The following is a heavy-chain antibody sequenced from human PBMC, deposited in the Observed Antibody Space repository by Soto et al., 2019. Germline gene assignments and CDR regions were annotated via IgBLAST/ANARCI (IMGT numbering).Heavy chain of an antibody. CDR1: GFTFSSYG. Sequence: PVGSLRLSCAAPGFTFSSYGMHWVRQAPGKGLEWVAVISYDGSNKYYADSVKGRFTISRDNSKNTLYLQMNSLRAEDTAVYYCAKVNWMRVVTGLLRAFDIWGQGTMVTVSS. CDR3: AKVNWMRVVTGLLRAFDI. D-gene: IGHD2-21*02. J-gene: IGHJ3*02. CDR2: ISYDGSNK. V-gene: IGHV3-30*18.